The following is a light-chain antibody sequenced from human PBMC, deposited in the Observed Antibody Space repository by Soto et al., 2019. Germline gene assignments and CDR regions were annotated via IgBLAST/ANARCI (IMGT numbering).Light chain of an antibody. V-gene: IGKV3-11*01. CDR1: QSVKTF. CDR3: QQRSHCAPIT. CDR2: DAS. J-gene: IGKJ5*01. Sequence: EIVLTQSPATLSLSPGERATLSCRASQSVKTFLLWYQHRPGQAPRVLIYDASHRATGIPARFRGSGSGTDFTLTISSLEPEDAGIYYCQQRSHCAPITFGQGTRLEV.